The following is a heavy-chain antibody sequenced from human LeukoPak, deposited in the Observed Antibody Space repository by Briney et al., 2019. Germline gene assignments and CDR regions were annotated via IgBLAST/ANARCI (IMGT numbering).Heavy chain of an antibody. V-gene: IGHV4-59*08. J-gene: IGHJ4*02. CDR1: GGSISSYY. CDR2: IYYSGST. CDR3: ARFAQNLAVAGNPFDY. D-gene: IGHD6-19*01. Sequence: SETLSLTCTVSGGSISSYYWSWIRQPPGKGLEYIGYIYYSGSTNYNPSLKRRLTISVDTSKNQFSLKLSSVTAADTAVYYCARFAQNLAVAGNPFDYWGQGTLVTVSS.